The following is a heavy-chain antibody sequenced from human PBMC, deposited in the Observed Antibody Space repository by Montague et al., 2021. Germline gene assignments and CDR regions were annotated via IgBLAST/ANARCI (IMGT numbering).Heavy chain of an antibody. CDR3: AKGGTTAMTPSSA. CDR1: GFVFSSYW. J-gene: IGHJ5*01. V-gene: IGHV3-7*01. Sequence: YRRLSCAASGFVFSSYWMTWVRRAPGKGLEWVANIKQDGFEKYYVESVRGRFTISRDNDKDSLYLQMNSLGVEDTAMYYCAKGGTTAMTPSSAWGHGTLVIVSS. CDR2: IKQDGFEK. D-gene: IGHD4-17*01.